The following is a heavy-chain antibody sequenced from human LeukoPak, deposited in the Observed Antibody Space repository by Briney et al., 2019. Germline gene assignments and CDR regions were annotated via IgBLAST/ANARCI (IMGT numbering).Heavy chain of an antibody. J-gene: IGHJ2*01. CDR2: ISYSGST. Sequence: PSETLSLTCTFTGGSISSSNFYWGWIRQPPGKGLERIGTISYSGSTYYNPSLKSRVTISVDTSKNQFSLKLSSVTAADTAVYYCARHFYVGTPIGYFDLWGRGTLVTVSS. CDR1: GGSISSSNFY. V-gene: IGHV4-39*01. D-gene: IGHD1-26*01. CDR3: ARHFYVGTPIGYFDL.